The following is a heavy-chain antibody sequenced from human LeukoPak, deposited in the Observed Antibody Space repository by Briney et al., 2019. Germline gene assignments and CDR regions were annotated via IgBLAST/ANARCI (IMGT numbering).Heavy chain of an antibody. CDR1: GGTFSSYA. D-gene: IGHD6-13*01. V-gene: IGHV1-69*05. CDR3: ARDGGIAAAGLY. Sequence: ASVKVSCKASGGTFSSYAISWVRHAPGQGLEWMGGIIPIFGTANYAQKFQGRVTITTDETTSTAYMELSSLRSEDTAVYYCARDGGIAAAGLYWGQGTLVTVSS. CDR2: IIPIFGTA. J-gene: IGHJ4*02.